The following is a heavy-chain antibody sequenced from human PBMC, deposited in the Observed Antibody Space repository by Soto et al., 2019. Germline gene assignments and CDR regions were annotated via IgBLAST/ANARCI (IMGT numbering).Heavy chain of an antibody. D-gene: IGHD3-16*01. CDR3: ARDPSHDKVWAGYPLGHGAFDI. CDR1: GYTITSYY. Sequence: ASVKVSCKASGYTITSYYLHWVRQAPGQGLEWMGIINPSGGSTGYAQKFQGRVTLTREMYTSTVYMELSSLRSDDTAVYYCARDPSHDKVWAGYPLGHGAFDIWGQGTLVTVSS. J-gene: IGHJ3*02. V-gene: IGHV1-46*01. CDR2: INPSGGST.